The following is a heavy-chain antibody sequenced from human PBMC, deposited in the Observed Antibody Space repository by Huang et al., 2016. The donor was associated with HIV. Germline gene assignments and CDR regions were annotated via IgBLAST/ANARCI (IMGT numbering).Heavy chain of an antibody. Sequence: QVQLQQWGAGLLKPSETLSVTCAVYGGSFSGYYWTWIRQPPGKGLEWIGEMNDGGNTKNNPSLRSRVTISVDTSKNQFSLNLRSGTAADTAVYYCARARYYYDTGGYWGLDFWGQGTLVTVSS. CDR2: MNDGGNT. V-gene: IGHV4-34*01. CDR1: GGSFSGYY. J-gene: IGHJ4*02. D-gene: IGHD3-22*01. CDR3: ARARYYYDTGGYWGLDF.